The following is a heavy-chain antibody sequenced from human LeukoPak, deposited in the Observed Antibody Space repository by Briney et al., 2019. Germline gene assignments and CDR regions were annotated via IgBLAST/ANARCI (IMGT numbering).Heavy chain of an antibody. J-gene: IGHJ5*02. CDR3: ARGPTVTTLGWYDP. D-gene: IGHD4-17*01. CDR2: IKQDGSEK. CDR1: GFTFSSYW. V-gene: IGHV3-7*01. Sequence: GGSLRLSCAASGFTFSSYWMSCVRQAPGKGLEWVANIKQDGSEKYYVDSVKGRFPISRDNAKNSLYLQMNSLRAEDTAVYYCARGPTVTTLGWYDPWGQGTLVTVSS.